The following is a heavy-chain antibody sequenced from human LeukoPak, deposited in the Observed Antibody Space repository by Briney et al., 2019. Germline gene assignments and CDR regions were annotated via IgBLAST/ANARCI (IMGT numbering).Heavy chain of an antibody. Sequence: PSETLSLTCTVSGGSISSYYWSWIRQPPGKGLEWIGYIYYSGSTNYNPSLKSRVTISVDTSKNQFSLKLSSVTAADTAVYYCAKDSRDDFWSGYFAPWGQGTLVTVSS. CDR2: IYYSGST. D-gene: IGHD3-3*01. V-gene: IGHV4-59*01. CDR3: AKDSRDDFWSGYFAP. CDR1: GGSISSYY. J-gene: IGHJ5*02.